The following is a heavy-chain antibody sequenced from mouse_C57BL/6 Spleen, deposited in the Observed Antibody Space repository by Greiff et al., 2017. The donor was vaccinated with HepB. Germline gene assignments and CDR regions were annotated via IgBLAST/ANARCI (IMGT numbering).Heavy chain of an antibody. J-gene: IGHJ4*01. D-gene: IGHD1-1*01. CDR2: IYPRSGNT. CDR3: ARKGYGSSYGDYAMDY. CDR1: GYTFTSYG. V-gene: IGHV1-81*01. Sequence: VKLLQSGAELARPGASVKLSCKASGYTFTSYGISWVKQRTGQGLEWIGEIYPRSGNTYYNEKFKGKATLTADKSSSTAYMELRSLTSEDSAVYFCARKGYGSSYGDYAMDYWGQGTSVTVSS.